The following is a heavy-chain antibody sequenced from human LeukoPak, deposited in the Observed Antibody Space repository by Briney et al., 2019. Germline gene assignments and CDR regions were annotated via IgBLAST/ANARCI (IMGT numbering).Heavy chain of an antibody. J-gene: IGHJ4*02. D-gene: IGHD2-2*01. Sequence: GASVKVSCKASGYTFTGYYMHWVRQAPGQGLEWMGSINPNSGGTNYAQKFQGRVTMTRDTSISTAYMELSRLRSDDTAVYYCARGKGYQLLYFDYWGQGTLVTVSS. CDR3: ARGKGYQLLYFDY. CDR2: INPNSGGT. CDR1: GYTFTGYY. V-gene: IGHV1-2*02.